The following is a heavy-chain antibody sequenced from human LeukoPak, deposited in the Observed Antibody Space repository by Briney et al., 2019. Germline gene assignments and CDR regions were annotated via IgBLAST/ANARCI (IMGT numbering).Heavy chain of an antibody. J-gene: IGHJ4*02. CDR1: GGSFSGYY. CDR2: INHSRST. Sequence: SETLSLTCAVYGGSFSGYYWSWIRQPPGKGLEWIGEINHSRSTSYNPSLKSRVTISVDTSKNQFSLKLSSVTAADTAVYYCARLHPQDYHLDYWGQGTLVTVSS. CDR3: ARLHPQDYHLDY. D-gene: IGHD3-16*01. V-gene: IGHV4-34*01.